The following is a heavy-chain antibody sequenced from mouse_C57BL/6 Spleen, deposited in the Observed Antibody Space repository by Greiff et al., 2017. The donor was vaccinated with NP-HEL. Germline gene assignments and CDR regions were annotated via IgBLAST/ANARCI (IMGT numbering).Heavy chain of an antibody. D-gene: IGHD1-1*01. J-gene: IGHJ1*03. Sequence: VQLQQSGAELVRPGASVKMSCKASGYTFTSYTMHWVKQRPGQGLEWIGYINPSSGCTKYKQKFKDKATLTADKSSSTAYMQLSSLTSEDSAVYYCARGDEGSSHWYFEVWGTGTTVTVSS. V-gene: IGHV1-4*01. CDR3: ARGDEGSSHWYFEV. CDR1: GYTFTSYT. CDR2: INPSSGCT.